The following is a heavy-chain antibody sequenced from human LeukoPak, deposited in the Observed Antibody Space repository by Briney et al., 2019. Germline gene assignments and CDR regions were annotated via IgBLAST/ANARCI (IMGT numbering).Heavy chain of an antibody. CDR2: INPNSGGT. V-gene: IGHV1-2*02. J-gene: IGHJ4*02. Sequence: ASVKVSCKASGYTFTGYYMHWVRQAPGQGLEWMGWINPNSGGTNYAQKFQGRVTMTRDTSISTAYMELSRLRSDDTAVYYCARAHYDYVWGSYRQYYFDYWGQGTLVTVSS. CDR1: GYTFTGYY. D-gene: IGHD3-16*02. CDR3: ARAHYDYVWGSYRQYYFDY.